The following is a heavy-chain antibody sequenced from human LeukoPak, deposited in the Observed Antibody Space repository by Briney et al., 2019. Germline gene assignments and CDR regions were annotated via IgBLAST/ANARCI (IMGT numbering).Heavy chain of an antibody. V-gene: IGHV1-18*01. D-gene: IGHD3-3*01. CDR2: INGHNGQT. J-gene: IGHJ4*02. CDR1: GYSFISYV. CDR3: ARWGPDFWSDYYPFDY. Sequence: GASVKVSCKASGYSFISYVISWVRQAPGQGLEWMGWINGHNGQTSYAQKLQGRVTMNTETSMSTVYMELRSLRSDDTAVYYCARWGPDFWSDYYPFDYWGQGTLAIVSS.